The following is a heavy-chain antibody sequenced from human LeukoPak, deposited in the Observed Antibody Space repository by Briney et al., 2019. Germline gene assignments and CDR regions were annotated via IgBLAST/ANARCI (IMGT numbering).Heavy chain of an antibody. J-gene: IGHJ6*02. D-gene: IGHD3-10*01. CDR2: IYYSGST. V-gene: IGHV4-59*08. Sequence: PSETLSLTCTVSGGSISSYYWSWIRQPPGKGLEWIGYIYYSGSTNYNPSLKSRVTISVDTSKNQFSLKLSSVTAADTAVYYCARQNLAAVDGRGVNYGMDVWGQGTTVTVSS. CDR3: ARQNLAAVDGRGVNYGMDV. CDR1: GGSISSYY.